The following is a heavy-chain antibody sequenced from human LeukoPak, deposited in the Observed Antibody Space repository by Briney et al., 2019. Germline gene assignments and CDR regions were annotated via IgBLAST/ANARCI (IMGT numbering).Heavy chain of an antibody. CDR1: GDSISSYY. J-gene: IGHJ4*02. D-gene: IGHD1-7*01. Sequence: SETLSLTCSVSGDSISSYYWSWIRQPPGKGLEWIGYIYYSGSTNYNPSLKSRVTISVDTSKNQFSLKLSSVTAADTAVYYCARHLRNSPLDYWGQGTLVTVSS. CDR3: ARHLRNSPLDY. CDR2: IYYSGST. V-gene: IGHV4-59*08.